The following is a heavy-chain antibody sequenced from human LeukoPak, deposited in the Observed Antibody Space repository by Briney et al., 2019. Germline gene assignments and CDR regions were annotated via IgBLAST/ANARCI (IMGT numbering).Heavy chain of an antibody. V-gene: IGHV4-59*08. CDR1: GGSINSYY. D-gene: IGHD6-19*01. J-gene: IGHJ6*02. Sequence: SETLSLTCTVSGGSINSYYWSWIRQPPGKGLEWVGDIYYNGSPTYNPSLKSRGAISIHTSKKHFSLKLSSVTAADAAVYYCARSIVVAGFVSDYYYYGMDVWGQGTTVTVSS. CDR2: IYYNGSP. CDR3: ARSIVVAGFVSDYYYYGMDV.